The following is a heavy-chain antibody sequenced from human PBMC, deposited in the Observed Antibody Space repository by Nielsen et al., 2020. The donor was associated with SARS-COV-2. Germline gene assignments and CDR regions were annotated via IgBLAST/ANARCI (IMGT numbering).Heavy chain of an antibody. CDR1: GFTFSSYS. CDR3: ARDPVAGPHTEYYFDY. D-gene: IGHD6-19*01. Sequence: GESLKISCAASGFTFSSYSMNWVRQAPGKGLVWVSRINSDGSSTSYADSVKGRFTISRDNAKNTLCLQMNSLRAEDTAVYYCARDPVAGPHTEYYFDYWGQGTLVTVSS. CDR2: INSDGSST. V-gene: IGHV3-74*01. J-gene: IGHJ4*02.